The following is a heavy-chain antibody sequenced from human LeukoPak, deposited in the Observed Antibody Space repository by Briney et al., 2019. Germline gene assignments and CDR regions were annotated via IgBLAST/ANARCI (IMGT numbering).Heavy chain of an antibody. J-gene: IGHJ3*02. V-gene: IGHV3-48*01. D-gene: IGHD1-14*01. CDR2: IGRSSSTI. Sequence: GGSLRLSCAASGFTFSSYTMNWVRQAPGKGLECVSYIGRSSSTIYYADSVKGRFTISRDNAKNSLYLQMNSLRAEDTAVYYCAREVAGELDAFDIWGQGTMVTVSS. CDR1: GFTFSSYT. CDR3: AREVAGELDAFDI.